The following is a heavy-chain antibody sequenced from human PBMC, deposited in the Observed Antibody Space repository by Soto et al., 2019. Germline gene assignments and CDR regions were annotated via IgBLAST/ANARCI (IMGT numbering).Heavy chain of an antibody. CDR3: ARGRTWGARDFDN. J-gene: IGHJ4*02. D-gene: IGHD3-16*01. V-gene: IGHV1-18*01. CDR2: ISAYNGHT. Sequence: QVQLVQSGGAVKRPGASVRVSCKASGYTFNSYGISWVRQAPGQGLEWMGWISAYNGHTDYARKFQGRVAMTRDITTNTVSMELRDLRFDDTAVYYCARGRTWGARDFDNWGQGTLVTVS. CDR1: GYTFNSYG.